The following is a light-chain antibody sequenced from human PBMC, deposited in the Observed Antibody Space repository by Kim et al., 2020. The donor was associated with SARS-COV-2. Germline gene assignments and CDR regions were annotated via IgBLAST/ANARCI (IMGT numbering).Light chain of an antibody. Sequence: VAPGKTARSTCGGDNMGSKSVHWYHQKPGQAPVVVIYYDAGRPSGVPERFSGSNSGDTATLTISRVEDGDEADYYCQVLDRATSRVFGGGTQLTVL. J-gene: IGLJ3*02. CDR2: YDA. CDR3: QVLDRATSRV. V-gene: IGLV3-21*04. CDR1: NMGSKS.